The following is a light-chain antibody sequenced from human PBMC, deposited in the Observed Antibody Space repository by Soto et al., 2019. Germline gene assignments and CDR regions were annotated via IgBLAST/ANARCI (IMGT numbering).Light chain of an antibody. CDR3: TVWDDSLRCRL. Sequence: QAVVTQPPSASGTPGQRVTISCSGSSSNIESNYVYWYQQLPGTAPRLLIYRNNQRPSGVPDRFSGSKSGTSASLAISALRSEDEADYYCTVWDDSLRCRLFGGGTKVTVL. V-gene: IGLV1-47*01. CDR1: SSNIESNY. J-gene: IGLJ2*01. CDR2: RNN.